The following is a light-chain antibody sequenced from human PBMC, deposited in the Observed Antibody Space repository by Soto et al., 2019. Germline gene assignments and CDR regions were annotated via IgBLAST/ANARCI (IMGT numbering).Light chain of an antibody. CDR3: QQRSSWPLT. J-gene: IGKJ4*01. V-gene: IGKV3D-20*02. CDR2: GAS. CDR1: QTFSSSY. Sequence: VLSQSPGTLSVSLGERVTLSCRASQTFSSSYLAWYQHKPGQAPRLLIYGASTRATGVPDRFSGSGSGTDFSLTISRVEPEDFAVYHCQQRSSWPLTFGGGTKVQI.